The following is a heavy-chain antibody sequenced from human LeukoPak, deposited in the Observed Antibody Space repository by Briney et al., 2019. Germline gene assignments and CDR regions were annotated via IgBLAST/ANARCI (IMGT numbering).Heavy chain of an antibody. J-gene: IGHJ4*02. V-gene: IGHV3-21*04. D-gene: IGHD6-6*01. CDR3: AKDSSSFVREDY. CDR1: GFTFSSYS. Sequence: GGSLRLSCAASGFTFSSYSMNWVRQAPGKGLEWVSSISSSSSYIYYADSVKGRFTISRDNSKNTLYLQMNSLRAEDTAVYYCAKDSSSFVREDYWGQGTLVTVSS. CDR2: ISSSSSYI.